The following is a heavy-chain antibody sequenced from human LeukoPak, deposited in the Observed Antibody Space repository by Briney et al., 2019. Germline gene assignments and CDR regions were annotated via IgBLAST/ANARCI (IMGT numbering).Heavy chain of an antibody. CDR3: ARDPPGLTLGSPGDY. J-gene: IGHJ4*02. CDR1: GYTFTSYG. Sequence: ASVTVSCKASGYTFTSYGIAWVRQAPGQGLQWMGWISANNGDTSYSQKLQGRVTMTTHTSTNTAYMELRSLTSDDTAVYYCARDPPGLTLGSPGDYWGQGTLVIVSS. CDR2: ISANNGDT. V-gene: IGHV1-18*01. D-gene: IGHD3-16*01.